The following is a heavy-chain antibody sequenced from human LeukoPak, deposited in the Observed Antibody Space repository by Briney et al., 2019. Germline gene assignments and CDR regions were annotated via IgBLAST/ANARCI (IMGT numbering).Heavy chain of an antibody. V-gene: IGHV3-21*01. CDR2: LSSSSTYV. D-gene: IGHD2-15*01. CDR1: GLTVRNNY. J-gene: IGHJ4*02. CDR3: ARVRCSGGGCFYNFDY. Sequence: GESLRLSCAASGLTVRNNYMSWVRQAPGKGLEWVSSLSSSSTYVYYADSVKGRFTISRDNAKNSLYLQMNSLRAEDTAVYYCARVRCSGGGCFYNFDYWGQGSLVTVSS.